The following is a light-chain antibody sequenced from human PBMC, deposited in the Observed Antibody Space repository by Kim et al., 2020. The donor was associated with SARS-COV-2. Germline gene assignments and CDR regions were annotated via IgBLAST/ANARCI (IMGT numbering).Light chain of an antibody. CDR1: QSINSNY. V-gene: IGKV3-20*01. J-gene: IGKJ2*01. Sequence: IVLTQSPGTLSLSPGERATLSCRASQSINSNYLAWYQQNPGQAPRLLIYGASTRATGIPDRFSGSGSGTDFTLTISRLEPEDFAVYYCQQYGSSPYTFGQGTKLEI. CDR3: QQYGSSPYT. CDR2: GAS.